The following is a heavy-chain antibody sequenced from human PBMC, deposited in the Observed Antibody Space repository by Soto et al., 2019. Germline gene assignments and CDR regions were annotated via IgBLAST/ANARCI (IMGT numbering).Heavy chain of an antibody. CDR3: AREGIGYCIFSGCQSPPEVLDI. J-gene: IGHJ3*02. CDR2: INPNSGDT. V-gene: IGHV1-2*02. Sequence: ASVKVSCKASGYTLTGFYIHWVRQAPGQGPEWMGWINPNSGDTNYAQKFQGRVTMTRDSSISTAYMELSRLRPDDTAVYYCAREGIGYCIFSGCQSPPEVLDIRDQGTMV. CDR1: GYTLTGFY. D-gene: IGHD2-15*01.